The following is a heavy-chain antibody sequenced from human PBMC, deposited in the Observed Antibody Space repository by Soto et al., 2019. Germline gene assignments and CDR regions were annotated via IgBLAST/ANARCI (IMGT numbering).Heavy chain of an antibody. Sequence: GASVKVSCKASGCTFTSYYMHWVRQAPGQGLEWMGIINPSGGSTSYAQKFQGRVTMTRDTSTSTVYMELSSLRSEDTAVYYCARQEEMYYYDSSGYYPSYWGQGTLVTVSS. CDR2: INPSGGST. D-gene: IGHD3-22*01. CDR1: GCTFTSYY. CDR3: ARQEEMYYYDSSGYYPSY. J-gene: IGHJ4*02. V-gene: IGHV1-46*03.